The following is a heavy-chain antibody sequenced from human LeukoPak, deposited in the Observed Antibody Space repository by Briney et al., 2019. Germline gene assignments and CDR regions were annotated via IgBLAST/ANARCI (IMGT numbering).Heavy chain of an antibody. CDR2: ISSSGSTI. J-gene: IGHJ4*02. CDR1: GFTFSDYY. Sequence: PGGSLRLSCAASGFTFSDYYMSWIRQAPGKGLEWVSYISSSGSTIYYADSVKGRFTISRDNAKNSLYLQMNSLRAEDTAVYYCGKDPGSSSWYGGFGYWGQGTLVTVSS. V-gene: IGHV3-11*01. D-gene: IGHD6-13*01. CDR3: GKDPGSSSWYGGFGY.